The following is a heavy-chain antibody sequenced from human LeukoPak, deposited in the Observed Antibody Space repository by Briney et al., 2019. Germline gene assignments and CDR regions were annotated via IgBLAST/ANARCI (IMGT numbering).Heavy chain of an antibody. CDR1: GGSISSYY. V-gene: IGHV4-59*01. J-gene: IGHJ4*02. CDR3: ARGEGGPFGY. D-gene: IGHD2-15*01. Sequence: SETLSLTCTVSGGSISSYYWSWIRQPPGKGLEWIGYIYYSGSTNYNPSLKSRVTISVDTSKNQFSLKLSSVTAADTAVYYCARGEGGPFGYWGQGTLVTVSS. CDR2: IYYSGST.